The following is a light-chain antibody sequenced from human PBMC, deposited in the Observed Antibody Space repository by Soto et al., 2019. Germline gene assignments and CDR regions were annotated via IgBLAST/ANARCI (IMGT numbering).Light chain of an antibody. CDR3: CSYAGSRMV. CDR1: SSDVGGYNY. V-gene: IGLV2-11*01. CDR2: DVS. Sequence: QSALTQPRSVSGSPGQSVTISCTGTSSDVGGYNYVSWYQQHPGKAPKLMIYDVSKRPSGVPDRFSGSKSGNTASLTISGLQAEDEADYYCCSYAGSRMVFGGGTQLTVL. J-gene: IGLJ2*01.